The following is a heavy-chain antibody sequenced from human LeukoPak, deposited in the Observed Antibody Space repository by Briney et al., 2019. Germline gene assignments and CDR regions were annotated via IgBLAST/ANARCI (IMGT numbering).Heavy chain of an antibody. V-gene: IGHV1-2*06. CDR2: INPNNSDA. J-gene: IGHJ6*02. CDR3: ARGGLDV. Sequence: ASVKVSCKASGYTFTGYYIHWVRQAPGQGLERMGQINPNNSDADYAQKFQGRVAMTWDTSINTAYMELSRLRSDDTAVYYCARGGLDVWGQGTTVTVSS. CDR1: GYTFTGYY.